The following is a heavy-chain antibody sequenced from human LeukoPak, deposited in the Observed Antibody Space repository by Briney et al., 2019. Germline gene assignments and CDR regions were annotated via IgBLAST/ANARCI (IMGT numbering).Heavy chain of an antibody. V-gene: IGHV3-9*01. J-gene: IGHJ3*02. CDR1: GFTFDDHG. D-gene: IGHD3-3*01. CDR2: ISWSSGII. CDR3: AKDTGRPTDAITMEDNAFDI. Sequence: GGSLRLSCAASGFTFDDHGMHWVRQAPGKGLEWVSGISWSSGIIGYADSVKGRFIISRDNAKNSLYLQMDSLRAEDTALYYCAKDTGRPTDAITMEDNAFDIWGQGTMVTVSS.